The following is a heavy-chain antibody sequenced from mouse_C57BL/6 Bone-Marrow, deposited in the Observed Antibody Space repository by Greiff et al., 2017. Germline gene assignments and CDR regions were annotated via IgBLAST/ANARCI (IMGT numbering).Heavy chain of an antibody. CDR2: ISDGGSYT. CDR3: ARDWDVAY. J-gene: IGHJ3*01. Sequence: EVKVVESGGGLVKPGGSLKLSCAASGFTFSSYAMSWVRQTPEKRLEWVATISDGGSYTYYPDNVKGRFTISRDKAKNNLYLQMSHLKSEETAMYYCARDWDVAYWGQGTLVTVSA. CDR1: GFTFSSYA. V-gene: IGHV5-4*01. D-gene: IGHD4-1*01.